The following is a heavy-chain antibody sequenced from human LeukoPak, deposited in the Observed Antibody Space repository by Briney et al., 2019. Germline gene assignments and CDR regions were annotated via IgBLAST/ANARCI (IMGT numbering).Heavy chain of an antibody. V-gene: IGHV1-8*02. Sequence: GASVKVSCKASGYTFTGYYMHWVRQAPGQGLEWMGWMNPNSGNTGYAQKFQGRVTMTRNTSISTAYMELSSLRSEDTAVYYCARARWSGYGSGSYIYWGQGTLVTVSS. CDR3: ARARWSGYGSGSYIY. CDR2: MNPNSGNT. D-gene: IGHD3-10*01. J-gene: IGHJ4*02. CDR1: GYTFTGYY.